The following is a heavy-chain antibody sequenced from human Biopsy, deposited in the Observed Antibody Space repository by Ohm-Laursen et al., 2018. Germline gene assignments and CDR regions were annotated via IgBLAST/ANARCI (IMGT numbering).Heavy chain of an antibody. CDR3: ARDPLNGHKHFDY. J-gene: IGHJ4*02. CDR1: SYTFTDHN. V-gene: IGHV1-2*02. D-gene: IGHD2-8*01. CDR2: INCKTGAT. Sequence: ASVKVSCKASSYTFTDHNIHWMRQAPGQGLEWLGYINCKTGATNYAQRFQGTVTMTRDTSISTAYLALGSLRSADTAIYYCARDPLNGHKHFDYWGQGSLVTVSS.